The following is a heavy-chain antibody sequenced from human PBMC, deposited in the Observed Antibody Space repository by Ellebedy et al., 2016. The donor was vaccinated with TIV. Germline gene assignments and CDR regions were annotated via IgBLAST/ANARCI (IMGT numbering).Heavy chain of an antibody. J-gene: IGHJ3*02. Sequence: GESLKISCAASGFTFSSYAMSWVRQAPGKGLEWVSAISGSGGSTYYADSVKGRFTISRDNSKNTLYLQMNSLRAEDTAVYYCAKGGPLVPAAMVGLCDIWGQGTMVTVSS. CDR3: AKGGPLVPAAMVGLCDI. V-gene: IGHV3-23*01. D-gene: IGHD2-2*01. CDR2: ISGSGGST. CDR1: GFTFSSYA.